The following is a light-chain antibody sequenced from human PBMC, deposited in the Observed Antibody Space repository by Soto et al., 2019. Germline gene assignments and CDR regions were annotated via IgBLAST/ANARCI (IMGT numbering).Light chain of an antibody. Sequence: QSALTQPASMSGSPGQSITISCTENSSDVENYDLVSWYQQHPGKAPKLMIYEVNKRPSGVSNRFSGSKSGDTASLTISGLQAEDEADYYCCSYAGTSTWVFGGGTKLTVL. CDR3: CSYAGTSTWV. CDR2: EVN. V-gene: IGLV2-23*02. J-gene: IGLJ3*02. CDR1: SSDVENYDL.